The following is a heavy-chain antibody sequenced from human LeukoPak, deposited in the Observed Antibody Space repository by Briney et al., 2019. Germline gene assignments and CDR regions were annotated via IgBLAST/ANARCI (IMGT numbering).Heavy chain of an antibody. J-gene: IGHJ5*02. V-gene: IGHV3-23*01. CDR1: GFTFSSYA. D-gene: IGHD4-23*01. CDR3: AKEKSTVVSLGDWFDP. CDR2: ISGSGGNT. Sequence: GGSLRLSCAAPGFTFSSYAMSWVRQAPGKGLEWVSAISGSGGNTYYADSVMGRFTISRDNSKNTLYLQMNSLRAEDTALYYCAKEKSTVVSLGDWFDPWGQGTLVTVSS.